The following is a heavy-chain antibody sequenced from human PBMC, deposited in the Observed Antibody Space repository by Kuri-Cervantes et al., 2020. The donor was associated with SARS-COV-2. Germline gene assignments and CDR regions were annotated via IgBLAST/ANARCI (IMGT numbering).Heavy chain of an antibody. Sequence: SLKTYCAASGFTFDDYAMQWVRHAPGKVLEWVSGISWNSGSIGYADSVKGRFTISRDNAKNSLYLQMNSLRAEDTALYYCAKDLCGGYCPPLDYWGQGTLVTVSS. J-gene: IGHJ4*02. CDR3: AKDLCGGYCPPLDY. D-gene: IGHD2-21*01. V-gene: IGHV3-9*01. CDR1: GFTFDDYA. CDR2: ISWNSGSI.